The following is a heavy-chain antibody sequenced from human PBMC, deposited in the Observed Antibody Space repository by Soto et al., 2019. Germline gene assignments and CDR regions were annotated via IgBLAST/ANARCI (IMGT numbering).Heavy chain of an antibody. V-gene: IGHV3-30-3*01. J-gene: IGHJ5*02. CDR2: ISYDGSNK. D-gene: IGHD6-13*01. Sequence: ESGGGVVQPGRSLRLSCAASGFTFSSYAMHWVRQAPGKGLEWVAVISYDGSNKYYADSVKGRFTISRDNSKNTLYLQMNSLRAEDTAVYYCARDVAAGSGWFDPWGQGTLVTVSS. CDR3: ARDVAAGSGWFDP. CDR1: GFTFSSYA.